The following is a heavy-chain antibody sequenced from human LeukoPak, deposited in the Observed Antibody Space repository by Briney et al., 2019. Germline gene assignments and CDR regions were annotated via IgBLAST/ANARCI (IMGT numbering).Heavy chain of an antibody. V-gene: IGHV1-24*01. CDR1: GYTLTELS. J-gene: IGHJ4*02. CDR3: ATRHKAARWPHYFDY. Sequence: ASVKVSCKVSGYTLTELSMHWVRQAPGKGLEWMGGFDPEDGETIYAQKFQGRVTMTEDTSTDTTYMELSSLRSEDTAVYYCATRHKAARWPHYFDYWGQGTLVTVSS. D-gene: IGHD6-6*01. CDR2: FDPEDGET.